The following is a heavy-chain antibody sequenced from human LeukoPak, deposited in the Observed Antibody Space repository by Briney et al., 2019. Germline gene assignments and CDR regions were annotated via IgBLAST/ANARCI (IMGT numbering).Heavy chain of an antibody. CDR1: GLTFSSYD. CDR2: ISNSGDTI. Sequence: PGGSLRLSCAASGLTFSSYDMNWVRQAPGTGLEWVSYISNSGDTIYYADSVKGRFTISRDNAKKSLYLQMNSLRDEDTAVYYCATEPPLGDTSSYYFNYWGQGTLVTVSS. D-gene: IGHD3-22*01. V-gene: IGHV3-48*03. J-gene: IGHJ4*02. CDR3: ATEPPLGDTSSYYFNY.